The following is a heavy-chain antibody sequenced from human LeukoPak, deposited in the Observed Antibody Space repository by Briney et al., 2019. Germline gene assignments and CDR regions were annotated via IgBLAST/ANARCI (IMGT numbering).Heavy chain of an antibody. CDR2: INHSGST. CDR3: ARGDGDIGTGTTYYYGMDV. J-gene: IGHJ6*02. V-gene: IGHV4-34*01. CDR1: GGSFSGYY. D-gene: IGHD1-1*01. Sequence: SETLSLTCAVYGGSFSGYYWSWIRQPPGKGLEWIGEINHSGSTNYNPSLKSRVTISVDTSKNQFSLKLSSVTAADTAVYYCARGDGDIGTGTTYYYGMDVWGQGTTVTVSS.